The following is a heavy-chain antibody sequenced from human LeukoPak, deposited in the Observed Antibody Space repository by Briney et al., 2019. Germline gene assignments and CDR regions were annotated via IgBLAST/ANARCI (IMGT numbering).Heavy chain of an antibody. J-gene: IGHJ3*02. Sequence: ASVKVSCKASGYTFTSYYMHWVRQAPGQGLEWMGIIHPSGGSTSHAQKFQGRVTMTRDTSTSTVYMELSSLRSDDTAVYYCARSGGKDLGYCSSTSCFGFDAFDIWGQGTMVTVSS. CDR1: GYTFTSYY. V-gene: IGHV1-46*01. CDR3: ARSGGKDLGYCSSTSCFGFDAFDI. CDR2: IHPSGGST. D-gene: IGHD2-2*01.